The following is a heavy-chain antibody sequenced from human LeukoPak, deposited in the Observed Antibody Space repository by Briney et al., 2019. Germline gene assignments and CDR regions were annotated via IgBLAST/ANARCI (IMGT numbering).Heavy chain of an antibody. J-gene: IGHJ5*02. CDR3: AKSGSGWRANWFDP. D-gene: IGHD6-19*01. CDR1: GFTFSSYA. V-gene: IGHV3-23*01. Sequence: PGGPLRLPCAASGFTFSSYAMSWVRQAPGKGLEWVSAISGSGGSTYYADSVKGRFTISRDNSKNTLYLQMNSLRAEDTAIYYCAKSGSGWRANWFDPWGQGTLVTVSS. CDR2: ISGSGGST.